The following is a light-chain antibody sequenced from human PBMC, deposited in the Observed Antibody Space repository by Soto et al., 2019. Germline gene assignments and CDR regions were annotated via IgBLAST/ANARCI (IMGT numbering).Light chain of an antibody. CDR1: QSVSSK. V-gene: IGKV3-15*01. CDR2: GAS. Sequence: EIVMTQSPATLSVSPGERATLSCRASQSVSSKLAWYQQKPGQAPRLLIYGASTRATGIPARFSGSGSGTDFTLTISSLQSEDLAVYYCQQCHNWPRTFGQGTKVDIK. J-gene: IGKJ1*01. CDR3: QQCHNWPRT.